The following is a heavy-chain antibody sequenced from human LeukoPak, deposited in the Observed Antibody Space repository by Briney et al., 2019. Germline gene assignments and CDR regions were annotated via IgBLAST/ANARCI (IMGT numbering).Heavy chain of an antibody. CDR2: IIPILGIA. J-gene: IGHJ3*02. D-gene: IGHD2-21*02. Sequence: SVKVSCKASGGTFSSYAISWVRQAPGQGLEWMGRIIPILGIANYAQKFQGRVTITADKSTSTAYMELSSLRSEDTAVYYCARAREYCGGDCPIGEVTGAFDIWGQGTMVTVSS. CDR1: GGTFSSYA. CDR3: ARAREYCGGDCPIGEVTGAFDI. V-gene: IGHV1-69*04.